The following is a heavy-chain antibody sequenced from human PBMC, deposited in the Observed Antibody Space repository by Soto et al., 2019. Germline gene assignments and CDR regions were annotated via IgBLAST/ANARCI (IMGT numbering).Heavy chain of an antibody. D-gene: IGHD5-18*01. CDR2: ISSSSSTI. CDR1: GFTFSSYS. J-gene: IGHJ4*02. Sequence: EVQLVESGGGLVQPGGSLRLSCAASGFTFSSYSMNWVRQAPGKGLEWVSYISSSSSTIYYADSVKGRFTISRDNAKNSLYLQMNSLRDEDTAVYYCAKDGYSYGRPSSFDYWGQGTLVTVSS. CDR3: AKDGYSYGRPSSFDY. V-gene: IGHV3-48*02.